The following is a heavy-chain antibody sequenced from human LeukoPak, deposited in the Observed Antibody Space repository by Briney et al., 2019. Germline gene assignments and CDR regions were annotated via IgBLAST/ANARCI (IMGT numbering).Heavy chain of an antibody. CDR3: ARGYYYDSSGYPDY. V-gene: IGHV5-51*01. Sequence: GESLKISCEGSGYIFTSYWIGWVRQMPGKGLEWMGIIYPGDSDTRYSPSFQGQVTISVDKSISTAYLQWSSLKASDTAMYYCARGYYYDSSGYPDYWGQGTLVTVSS. D-gene: IGHD3-22*01. J-gene: IGHJ4*02. CDR1: GYIFTSYW. CDR2: IYPGDSDT.